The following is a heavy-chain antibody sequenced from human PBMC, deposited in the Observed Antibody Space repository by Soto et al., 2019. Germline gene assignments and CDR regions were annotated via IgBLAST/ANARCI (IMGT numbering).Heavy chain of an antibody. Sequence: QVQLQESGPGLVKPSETLSLTCTVSGVSIPPYFWSWIRQPAGKAPEWVGHIYASGRTTYNPSLKGRVAMFVHQTQVSLRRTAVTAADTAVYYCARPFAVGPSLPQYGCDLWGRGDLDTVSS. D-gene: IGHD1-26*01. CDR2: IYASGRT. CDR1: GVSIPPYF. J-gene: IGHJ2*01. CDR3: ARPFAVGPSLPQYGCDL. V-gene: IGHV4-4*07.